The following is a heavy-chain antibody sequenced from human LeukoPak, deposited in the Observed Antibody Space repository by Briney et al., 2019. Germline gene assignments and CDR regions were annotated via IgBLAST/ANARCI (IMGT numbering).Heavy chain of an antibody. J-gene: IGHJ4*02. CDR2: ISGSGGST. Sequence: PGGSLRLSCAASGFTFSSYAMSWVRQAPGKGLEWVSAISGSGGSTYYADSVKGRFTISRDNSKNTLYLQMNSLRAEGTAVYYCAKVGFGELPQERIDYWGQGTLVTVSS. D-gene: IGHD3-10*01. CDR1: GFTFSSYA. V-gene: IGHV3-23*01. CDR3: AKVGFGELPQERIDY.